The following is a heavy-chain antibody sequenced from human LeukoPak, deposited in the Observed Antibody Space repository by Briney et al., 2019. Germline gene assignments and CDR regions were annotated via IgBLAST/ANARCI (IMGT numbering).Heavy chain of an antibody. CDR3: AKDPQFVVGATGYFDY. CDR1: GFTFDDYA. J-gene: IGHJ4*02. D-gene: IGHD1-26*01. V-gene: IGHV3-9*03. Sequence: PGRSLRLSCAASGFTFDDYAMHWVRQAPGKGLEWVSAISWNSGSIGYADSVKGRFTISRDNAKNSLYLQMNSLRAEDMALYSCAKDPQFVVGATGYFDYWGQGTLVTVSS. CDR2: ISWNSGSI.